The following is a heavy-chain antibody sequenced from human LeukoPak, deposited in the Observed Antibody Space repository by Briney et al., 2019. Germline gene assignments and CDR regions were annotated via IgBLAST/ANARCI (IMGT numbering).Heavy chain of an antibody. D-gene: IGHD5-18*01. CDR2: ISRNSDRT. J-gene: IGHJ4*02. CDR3: VKCATAMINWYFDY. V-gene: IGHV3-23*01. CDR1: EFTFSNYA. Sequence: GRFLTLSCAASEFTFSNYAMHWVRQAPGKGLEWVSSISRNSDRTYYSDSVTGRFTISRDNSKNTLYLQMNSLRAEDTAVYYCVKCATAMINWYFDYWGQGSLVTVSS.